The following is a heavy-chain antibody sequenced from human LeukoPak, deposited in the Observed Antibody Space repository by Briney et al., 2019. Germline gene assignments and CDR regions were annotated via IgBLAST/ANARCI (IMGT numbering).Heavy chain of an antibody. CDR1: GGSISSYY. D-gene: IGHD2-2*01. CDR3: ARHKYQFWYFDF. Sequence: SETLSLTCTVSGGSISSYYWSWIRQPPGKGLEWIGYIYYSGSTNYNPSLKSRVTISVDTSKNQFSLKLSSVTAADTAVYYCARHKYQFWYFDFWGRGTLVTVSS. V-gene: IGHV4-59*08. CDR2: IYYSGST. J-gene: IGHJ2*01.